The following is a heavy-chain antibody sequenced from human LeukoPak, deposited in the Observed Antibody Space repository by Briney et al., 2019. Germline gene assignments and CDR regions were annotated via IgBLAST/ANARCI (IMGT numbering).Heavy chain of an antibody. J-gene: IGHJ4*02. CDR3: AKDTCSSTSCYVDY. CDR2: ISWDGGST. V-gene: IGHV3-43D*03. CDR1: GFTFSSYA. Sequence: GGSLRLSCAASGFTFSSYAIHWVRQAPGKGLEWVSLISWDGGSTYYADSVKGRFTISRDTSKNSLYLQMNSLRAEDTALYYCAKDTCSSTSCYVDYWGQGTLVTVSS. D-gene: IGHD2-2*01.